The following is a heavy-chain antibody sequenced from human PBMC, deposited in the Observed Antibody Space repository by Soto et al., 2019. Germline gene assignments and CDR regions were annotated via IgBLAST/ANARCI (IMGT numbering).Heavy chain of an antibody. CDR2: ISSSSSYI. J-gene: IGHJ5*02. CDR1: GFTFSSYS. Sequence: GGSLRLSCAASGFTFSSYSMNWVRQAPGKGLEWVSSISSSSSYIYYADSVKGRFTISRDNAKNLLYLQMNSLRAEDTAVYYCARGVTTVTTAFDPWGQGTLVTVPQ. D-gene: IGHD4-4*01. CDR3: ARGVTTVTTAFDP. V-gene: IGHV3-21*01.